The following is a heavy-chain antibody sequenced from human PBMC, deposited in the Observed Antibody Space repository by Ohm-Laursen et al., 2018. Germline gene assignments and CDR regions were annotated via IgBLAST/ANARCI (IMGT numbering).Heavy chain of an antibody. V-gene: IGHV1-69*13. CDR1: GGTFSSYA. D-gene: IGHD1-1*01. CDR3: ANRRAYNWNYDRYYYYGMDV. J-gene: IGHJ6*02. Sequence: SVKVSCKTSGGTFSSYAISWVRQAPGQGLEWMGGIIPIFGTPNYAQKFQGRVTITADESTSTANMELSSLRSEDTAVYYCANRRAYNWNYDRYYYYGMDVWGQGTTVTVSS. CDR2: IIPIFGTP.